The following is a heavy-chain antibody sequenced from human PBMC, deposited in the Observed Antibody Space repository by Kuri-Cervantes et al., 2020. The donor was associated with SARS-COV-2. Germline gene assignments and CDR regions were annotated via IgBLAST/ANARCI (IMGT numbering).Heavy chain of an antibody. CDR2: IYTSGRT. D-gene: IGHD3-3*01. Sequence: SETLSLTCTVSGGSTSSYYWSWIRQSAGKGLEWIGLIYTSGRTNYNPSLKSRVTMSVDTSKNQSSLKLSSVTAAYTAVYYCARDFWSGYYPYYYMDVWGKGTTVTVSS. J-gene: IGHJ6*03. V-gene: IGHV4-4*07. CDR3: ARDFWSGYYPYYYMDV. CDR1: GGSTSSYY.